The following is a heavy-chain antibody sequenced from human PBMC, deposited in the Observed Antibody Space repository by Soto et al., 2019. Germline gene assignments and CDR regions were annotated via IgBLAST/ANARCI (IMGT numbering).Heavy chain of an antibody. Sequence: QVQLQESGPGLVKPSQTLSLTSTVSGGSISSGGYYWSWIRQHPGKGLEWIGYIYYSGSTYYNPSLKSRVTISVDTSKNQFSLKLSSVTAADTAVYYCASTVVTPGYYYGMDGWGQGTTVTVSS. CDR1: GGSISSGGYY. V-gene: IGHV4-31*03. CDR2: IYYSGST. D-gene: IGHD2-21*02. CDR3: ASTVVTPGYYYGMDG. J-gene: IGHJ6*02.